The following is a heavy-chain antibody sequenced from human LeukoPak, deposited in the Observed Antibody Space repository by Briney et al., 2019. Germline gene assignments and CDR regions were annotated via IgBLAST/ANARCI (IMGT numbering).Heavy chain of an antibody. CDR1: GGSISDSRT. CDR2: IHSHGRT. J-gene: IGHJ4*02. Sequence: NASETLSLTCTVSGGSISDSRTWGWVRQPPGKGLEWIANIHSHGRTASNPSLRSRLTISQDTSKNQFSLKVSSVTAADTAFYYCARVLTAAGLDFWGQGTLVTVSS. D-gene: IGHD6-25*01. V-gene: IGHV4-39*07. CDR3: ARVLTAAGLDF.